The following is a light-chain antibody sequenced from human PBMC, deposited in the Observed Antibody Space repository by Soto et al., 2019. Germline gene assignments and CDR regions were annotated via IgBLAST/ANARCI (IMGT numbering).Light chain of an antibody. CDR2: AAS. Sequence: DIQMTQSPSSLSASVGDIVTITCRASQNINNYLSWYQHKPGKAPKLLIYAASKLQSGVPSSFSGSRSGTEFTLTSSRLYPEDFATYYCQQSYSMPQTFGQGTKLEIK. J-gene: IGKJ2*01. V-gene: IGKV1-39*01. CDR1: QNINNY. CDR3: QQSYSMPQT.